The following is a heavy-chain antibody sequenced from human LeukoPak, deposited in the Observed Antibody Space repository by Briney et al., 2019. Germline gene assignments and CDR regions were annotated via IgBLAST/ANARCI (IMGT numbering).Heavy chain of an antibody. J-gene: IGHJ4*02. CDR2: VSGGGSST. CDR3: AKRGSGWYLDY. CDR1: GFTFSNYG. D-gene: IGHD6-19*01. Sequence: GGSLRLSCAASGFTFSNYGMTWVRQAPGKGLEWVSVVSGGGSSTYYADSVKGRFIISRDNSENTLYLQMNSLRAEDTATYYCAKRGSGWYLDYWGQGTLVTVSS. V-gene: IGHV3-23*01.